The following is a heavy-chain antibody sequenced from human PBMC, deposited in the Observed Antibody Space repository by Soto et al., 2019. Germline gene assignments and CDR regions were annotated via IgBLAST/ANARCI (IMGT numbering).Heavy chain of an antibody. CDR3: ARNIGLVVRGVTDYGRDV. J-gene: IGHJ6*02. CDR2: IYYSGST. D-gene: IGHD3-10*01. V-gene: IGHV4-28*01. Sequence: PSETLSLTCAVSGYSISSSNWWGWIRQPPGKGLEWIGYIYYSGSTYYNPSLKSRVTMSVDTSKNQFSLKLSSVTAVDTAVYYRARNIGLVVRGVTDYGRDVWGQGTTVTVSS. CDR1: GYSISSSNW.